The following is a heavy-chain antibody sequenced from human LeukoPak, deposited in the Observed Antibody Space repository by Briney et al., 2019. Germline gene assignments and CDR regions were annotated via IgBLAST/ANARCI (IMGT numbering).Heavy chain of an antibody. V-gene: IGHV3-48*03. CDR3: ARTPTYYDILTDYPYYFDY. CDR1: GFTFSSFQ. Sequence: LRISCVAAGFTFSSFQMNWVRQAPVKGLEWVSYISRSGSIMFYADSVKGRFTISRDNAKNSLYLHMNSLRAEDTAVYYCARTPTYYDILTDYPYYFDYWGQGTLVTVSS. CDR2: ISRSGSIM. J-gene: IGHJ4*02. D-gene: IGHD3-9*01.